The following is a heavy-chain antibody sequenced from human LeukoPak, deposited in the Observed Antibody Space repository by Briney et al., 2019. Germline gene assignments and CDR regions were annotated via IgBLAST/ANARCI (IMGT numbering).Heavy chain of an antibody. Sequence: GGSLRLSCAASGFTFSSYEMNWVRQAPGKGLEWVSYISSSGSTIYYADSVKGRFTISRDNAKNPLYLQMNSLRAEDTAVYYCARFGTAGIDYWGQGTLVTVSS. CDR1: GFTFSSYE. CDR2: ISSSGSTI. J-gene: IGHJ4*02. D-gene: IGHD1-1*01. V-gene: IGHV3-48*03. CDR3: ARFGTAGIDY.